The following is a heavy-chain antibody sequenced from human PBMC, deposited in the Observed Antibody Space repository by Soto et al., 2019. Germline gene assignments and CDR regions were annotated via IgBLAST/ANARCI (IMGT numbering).Heavy chain of an antibody. CDR3: ARDSPSSGLMGTNY. CDR2: ASAYTGET. D-gene: IGHD3-22*01. Sequence: QVQLVQSGAEVKKPGASVKVFCKASGYTFTNHGISWVLQAPRHGLEWMGWASAYTGETKYAQSLQGRVTMTTDTSTNTSYMELRSLSSDDTAVFYCARDSPSSGLMGTNYWGQGTLVTVSS. V-gene: IGHV1-18*01. J-gene: IGHJ4*02. CDR1: GYTFTNHG.